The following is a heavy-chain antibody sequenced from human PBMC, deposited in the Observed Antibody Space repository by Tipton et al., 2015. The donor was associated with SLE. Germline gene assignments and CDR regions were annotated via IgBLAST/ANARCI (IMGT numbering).Heavy chain of an antibody. CDR2: ISSSGSTI. Sequence: GSLRLSCAASGLTFSSYEMNWVRQAPGKGLEWVSYISSSGSTIYYADSVKGRFTTSRDNAKNSLYLQMNSLRAEDTAVYYCASFQHHGYGDYFDYWGQGTLVTVSS. D-gene: IGHD4-17*01. CDR1: GLTFSSYE. V-gene: IGHV3-48*03. J-gene: IGHJ4*02. CDR3: ASFQHHGYGDYFDY.